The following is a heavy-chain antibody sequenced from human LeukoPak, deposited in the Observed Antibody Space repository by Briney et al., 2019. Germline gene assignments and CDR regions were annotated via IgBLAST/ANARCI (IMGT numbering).Heavy chain of an antibody. CDR2: TYLRSKWFN. Sequence: SQTLSLTCAISGDSVSSRSASWNWIRQSPSRGLEWLGRTYLRSKWFNDYAVSVKSQIAINPDTSKNQFSLHLSSVTPDDTALYYCARGTGSLDYWGQGTLVTVSS. CDR3: ARGTGSLDY. CDR1: GDSVSSRSAS. J-gene: IGHJ4*02. V-gene: IGHV6-1*01. D-gene: IGHD3/OR15-3a*01.